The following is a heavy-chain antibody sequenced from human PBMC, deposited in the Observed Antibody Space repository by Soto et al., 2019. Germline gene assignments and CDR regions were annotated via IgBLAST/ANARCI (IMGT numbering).Heavy chain of an antibody. CDR3: ARRPRGGLMGYYYYYMDV. J-gene: IGHJ6*03. V-gene: IGHV5-51*01. Sequence: PGESLKISCKGSGYRFDTYWIAWVRQMPGRGLEWMGIIYPGDSDTRSSPSFQGQVTMSADKSISTAYLQWSSLKTSDTAVYYCARRPRGGLMGYYYYYMDVWGKGTPVTVSS. CDR1: GYRFDTYW. CDR2: IYPGDSDT. D-gene: IGHD3-3*01.